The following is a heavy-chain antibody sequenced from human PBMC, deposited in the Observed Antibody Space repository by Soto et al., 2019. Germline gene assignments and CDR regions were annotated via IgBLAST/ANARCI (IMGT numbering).Heavy chain of an antibody. CDR1: GFKFSNYA. CDR2: ISATGGGT. D-gene: IGHD3-16*01. V-gene: IGHV3-23*01. CDR3: AKDRRAGGSSAFYFDF. Sequence: LRLSCAASGFKFSNYAMSWVRQAPGKGLEWVSLISATGGGTYYADSVKGRFTISRDNSHNTLYLQVHSLTAEDTAVYYCAKDRRAGGSSAFYFDFWGQGAQVTVSS. J-gene: IGHJ4*02.